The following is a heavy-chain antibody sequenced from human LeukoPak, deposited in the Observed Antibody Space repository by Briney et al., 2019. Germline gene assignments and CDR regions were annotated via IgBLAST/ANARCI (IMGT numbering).Heavy chain of an antibody. V-gene: IGHV4-34*01. Sequence: SETLSLTCAVYGGSFSGYYWSWIRQPPGKGLEWIGEINHSGSTNYNLSLKSRVTISVDTSKNQFSLKLSSVTAADTAVYYCARALSFWSGYCFDYWGQGTLVTVSS. J-gene: IGHJ4*02. CDR2: INHSGST. D-gene: IGHD3-3*01. CDR1: GGSFSGYY. CDR3: ARALSFWSGYCFDY.